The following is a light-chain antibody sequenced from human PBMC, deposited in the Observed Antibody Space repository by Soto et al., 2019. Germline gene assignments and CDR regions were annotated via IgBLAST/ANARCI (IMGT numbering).Light chain of an antibody. CDR2: EVS. CDR3: NSYTSTNTWL. CDR1: SSDVGSYNY. J-gene: IGLJ1*01. Sequence: QSALTQPASVSGSPGQSITISCTGTSSDVGSYNYVSWYQQHPGKAPKLMIYEVSNRPSGVSNRFSGSKSGNTASLTIPGLQAEDEADYYCNSYTSTNTWLFGTGIKVTVL. V-gene: IGLV2-14*01.